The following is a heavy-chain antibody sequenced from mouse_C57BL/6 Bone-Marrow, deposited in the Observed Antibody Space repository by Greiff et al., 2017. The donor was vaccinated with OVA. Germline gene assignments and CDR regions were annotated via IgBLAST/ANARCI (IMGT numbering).Heavy chain of an antibody. V-gene: IGHV5-6*01. CDR2: ISSGGSYT. J-gene: IGHJ3*01. Sequence: EVKLMESGGDLVKPGGSLKLSCAASGFTFSSYGMSWVRQTPDKRLAWVATISSGGSYTYYPDSVKGRFTISRDNAKNTLYLQMSSLKSEDTAMYYCARQFYYGSSYGFAYWGQGTLVTVSA. CDR3: ARQFYYGSSYGFAY. CDR1: GFTFSSYG. D-gene: IGHD1-1*01.